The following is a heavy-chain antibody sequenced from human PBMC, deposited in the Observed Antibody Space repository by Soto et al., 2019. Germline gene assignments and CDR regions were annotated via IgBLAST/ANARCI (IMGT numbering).Heavy chain of an antibody. J-gene: IGHJ4*02. CDR2: IYYSGST. CDR1: GGSISSGGYY. Sequence: QVQLQESGPGLVKPSQTLSLTCTVSGGSISSGGYYWSWIRQHPGKGLEWIGYIYYSGSTYYNPCRQCRVTISVDTSKNQFSLELSSVAAADTAVYYCARDGWQWLQFDYWGQGTLVTVSS. CDR3: ARDGWQWLQFDY. V-gene: IGHV4-31*03. D-gene: IGHD6-19*01.